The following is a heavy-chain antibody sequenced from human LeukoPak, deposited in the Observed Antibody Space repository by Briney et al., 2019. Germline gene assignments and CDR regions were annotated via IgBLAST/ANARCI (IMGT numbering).Heavy chain of an antibody. D-gene: IGHD3-22*01. J-gene: IGHJ4*02. CDR3: AREVRLYYYDSSGYYYFDY. V-gene: IGHV4-4*07. Sequence: SETLSLTCTVSGGSISSYYWSWIRQPAGKGLGWIGRIYTSGSTNYNPSLKSRVTMSVDTSKNQFSLKLSSVTAADTAVYYCAREVRLYYYDSSGYYYFDYWGQGTLVTVSS. CDR2: IYTSGST. CDR1: GGSISSYY.